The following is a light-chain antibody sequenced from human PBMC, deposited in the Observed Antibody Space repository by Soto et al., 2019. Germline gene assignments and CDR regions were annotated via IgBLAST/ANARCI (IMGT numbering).Light chain of an antibody. J-gene: IGKJ1*01. Sequence: EIVLTQSPGTLSLSPGERATLSCRASQSVSSSFLAWHQQKPGQAPRLLIYGASSRATGIPDRFSGSGSGTDFTLTISRLEPEDFAVYYCQQYGNSPRTFGQGIKVEIK. CDR3: QQYGNSPRT. CDR2: GAS. V-gene: IGKV3-20*01. CDR1: QSVSSSF.